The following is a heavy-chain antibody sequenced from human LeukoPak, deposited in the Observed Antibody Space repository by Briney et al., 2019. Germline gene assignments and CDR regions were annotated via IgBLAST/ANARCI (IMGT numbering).Heavy chain of an antibody. D-gene: IGHD3-10*01. Sequence: SETLSLTCAVYGGSFSGYYWSWIRQPPGKGLEWIGEINHSGSTNYNPSLKSRVTISVDTSKNQFSLKLSPVTAADTAVYYCARTKVRGRLDYWGQGTLVTVSS. V-gene: IGHV4-34*01. CDR1: GGSFSGYY. CDR3: ARTKVRGRLDY. CDR2: INHSGST. J-gene: IGHJ4*02.